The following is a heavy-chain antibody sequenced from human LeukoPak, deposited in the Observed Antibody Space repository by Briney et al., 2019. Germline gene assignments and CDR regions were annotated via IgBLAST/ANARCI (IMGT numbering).Heavy chain of an antibody. J-gene: IGHJ4*02. CDR2: IRSKAYGGTT. Sequence: QAGGSLRLSCTASGFTFGDYAMSWVRQAPGKGLEWVGFIRSKAYGGTTEYAASVKGRFTISRDDSKSIAYLQMNSLKTEDTAVYYCTREGFFWFGELLYEGGRYDYWGQGTLVTVSS. D-gene: IGHD3-10*01. CDR1: GFTFGDYA. V-gene: IGHV3-49*04. CDR3: TREGFFWFGELLYEGGRYDY.